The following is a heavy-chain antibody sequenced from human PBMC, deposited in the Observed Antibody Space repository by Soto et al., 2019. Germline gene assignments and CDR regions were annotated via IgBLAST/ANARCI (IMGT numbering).Heavy chain of an antibody. Sequence: EVQLLDSGGGLVQPGGSLRLSCAASGFTFSNYAMTWVRQGPGKGLEWVSGISGSGGRSYYADSVKGRFTISRDNSKCTLYLKLNSLRAADTAVYYCAKAYFVWSSEQPYYFDSWGQGTLVTVSS. CDR2: ISGSGGRS. V-gene: IGHV3-23*01. J-gene: IGHJ4*02. D-gene: IGHD3-16*01. CDR3: AKAYFVWSSEQPYYFDS. CDR1: GFTFSNYA.